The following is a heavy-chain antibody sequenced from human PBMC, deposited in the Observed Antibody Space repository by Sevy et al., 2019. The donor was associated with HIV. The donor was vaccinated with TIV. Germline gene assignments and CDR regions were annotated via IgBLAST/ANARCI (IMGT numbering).Heavy chain of an antibody. CDR2: ISSDGSNK. D-gene: IGHD3-22*01. V-gene: IGHV3-30-3*01. CDR1: GFTFSSYA. J-gene: IGHJ2*01. CDR3: ARDGASSGYPYWYFDL. Sequence: GGSLRLSCAASGFTFSSYAMHWVRQAPGKGLEWVAVISSDGSNKYYADSVKSRFTISRDNCKNRLYLQMNSLRADDRAGYYCARDGASSGYPYWYFDLWGRGTLVTVSS.